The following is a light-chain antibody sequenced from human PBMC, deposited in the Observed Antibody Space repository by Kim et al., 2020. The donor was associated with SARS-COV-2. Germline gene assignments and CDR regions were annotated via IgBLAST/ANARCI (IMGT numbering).Light chain of an antibody. CDR1: QSISSW. V-gene: IGKV1-5*03. CDR3: QQYNSYSYS. Sequence: SESVGDRVTITYRASQSISSWLAWYQQKPGKAPKLLIYKASSLESGVPSRFSGTGSETEFTLTISSLQPDDFATYYCQQYNSYSYSFGQGTKLEI. J-gene: IGKJ2*03. CDR2: KAS.